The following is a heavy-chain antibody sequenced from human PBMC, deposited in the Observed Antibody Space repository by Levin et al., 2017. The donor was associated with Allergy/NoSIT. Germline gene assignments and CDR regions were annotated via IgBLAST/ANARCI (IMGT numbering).Heavy chain of an antibody. J-gene: IGHJ4*02. CDR2: IYYSGST. CDR1: GVSISSGGYY. CDR3: ARDNDYGDSYRFDY. V-gene: IGHV4-31*03. Sequence: SETLSLTCTVSGVSISSGGYYWSWIRQHPEKGLEWIGYIYYSGSTYYNPSLKSRLTISLDTSKNQFSLKLSSVTAADTALYYCARDNDYGDSYRFDYWGQGTLVTVSS. D-gene: IGHD4-17*01.